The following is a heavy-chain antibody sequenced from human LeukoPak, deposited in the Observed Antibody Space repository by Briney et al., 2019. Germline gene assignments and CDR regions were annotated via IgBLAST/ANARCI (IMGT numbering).Heavy chain of an antibody. CDR3: ARSQLGIDWYFDL. D-gene: IGHD7-27*01. V-gene: IGHV4-4*09. J-gene: IGHJ2*01. CDR1: GVSISRYC. CDR2: IYASGST. Sequence: SETLSLTCAVSGVSISRYCWSWIRQPPGKGLDWIGHIYASGSTNYSPSLKSRVTISVDTSKTQFSLKLSSVTAADTAVYYCARSQLGIDWYFDLWGRGTLVTVSS.